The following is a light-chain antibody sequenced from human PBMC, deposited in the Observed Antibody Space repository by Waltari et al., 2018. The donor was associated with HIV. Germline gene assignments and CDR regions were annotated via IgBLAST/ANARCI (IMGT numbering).Light chain of an antibody. CDR1: QSLLHSNGHTY. Sequence: IVMTQPPFSLPVTPGEAASISRRSSQSLLHSNGHTYLNWYIQKPGQSPQLLIFLGSNRGSGVPDRFSGGGSGTDFTLKIKKVEAEDVGVYFCMQALQTPLTFGGGTKVEIK. CDR3: MQALQTPLT. CDR2: LGS. J-gene: IGKJ4*01. V-gene: IGKV2-28*01.